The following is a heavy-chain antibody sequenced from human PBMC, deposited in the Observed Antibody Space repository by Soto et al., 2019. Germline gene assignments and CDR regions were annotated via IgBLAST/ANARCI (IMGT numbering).Heavy chain of an antibody. Sequence: GGSLRLSCAASGFTFSSYAMHWVRQAPGKGLEWVAVISYDGSNKYYADSVKGRFTISRDNSKNTLYLQMNSLRAEDTAVYYCARDGYVQQQLVRGGYYFDYWGQGTLVTVSS. J-gene: IGHJ4*02. V-gene: IGHV3-30-3*01. CDR2: ISYDGSNK. CDR1: GFTFSSYA. D-gene: IGHD6-13*01. CDR3: ARDGYVQQQLVRGGYYFDY.